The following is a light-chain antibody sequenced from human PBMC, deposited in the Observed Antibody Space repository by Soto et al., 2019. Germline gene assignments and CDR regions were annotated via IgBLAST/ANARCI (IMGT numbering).Light chain of an antibody. CDR1: QGISSY. Sequence: AIRITQSPSSFSASTGDRVTITCRASQGISSYLAWYQQKPGKAPKLLIYAASTLQSGVPSRFSGSGSGTDFTLTISCLQSEDFATYYCQQYYSYSSGTFGQGTRLEIK. V-gene: IGKV1-8*01. CDR3: QQYYSYSSGT. CDR2: AAS. J-gene: IGKJ5*01.